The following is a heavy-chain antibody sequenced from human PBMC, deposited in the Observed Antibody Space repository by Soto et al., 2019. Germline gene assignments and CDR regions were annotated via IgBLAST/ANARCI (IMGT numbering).Heavy chain of an antibody. Sequence: GGSLRLSCAASGFIFTNAWLNWVRQAPGKGLEWVGRIKSLSVGGTTDYAASGRGRFTISRDDAKNTVLLQMSSLKIEDTAVYFCTSDLPDNWFDPWGQGTLVTVSS. CDR2: IKSLSVGGTT. CDR3: TSDLPDNWFDP. J-gene: IGHJ5*02. CDR1: GFIFTNAW. V-gene: IGHV3-15*01.